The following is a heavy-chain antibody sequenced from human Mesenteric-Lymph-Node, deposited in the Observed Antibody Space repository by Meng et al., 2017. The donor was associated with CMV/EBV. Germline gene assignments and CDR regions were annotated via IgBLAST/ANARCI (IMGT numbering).Heavy chain of an antibody. CDR2: ISSSGATI. J-gene: IGHJ4*02. D-gene: IGHD1-26*01. Sequence: GESLKISCAASGLTFTDYFMSWIRQAPGKGLEWLSYISSSGATIYYADSVKGRFTISRDNAKKSLYLQMNSLRAEDTAVYYCARELGATRIDYWGQGTLVTVSS. V-gene: IGHV3-11*04. CDR1: GLTFTDYF. CDR3: ARELGATRIDY.